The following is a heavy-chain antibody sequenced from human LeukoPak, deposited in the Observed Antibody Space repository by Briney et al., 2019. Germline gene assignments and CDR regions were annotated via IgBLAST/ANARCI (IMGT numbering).Heavy chain of an antibody. J-gene: IGHJ6*04. CDR2: VNHSGST. Sequence: SETLSLTCAVYGGSFSGYYWSWIRQPPGKGLEWIGEVNHSGSTNYNPSLKSRVTISVDTSKNQFSLKLSSVTAADTAVYYCARWSGGSGSYHLGNYGMDVWGKGTTVTVSS. V-gene: IGHV4-34*01. CDR3: ARWSGGSGSYHLGNYGMDV. CDR1: GGSFSGYY. D-gene: IGHD3-10*01.